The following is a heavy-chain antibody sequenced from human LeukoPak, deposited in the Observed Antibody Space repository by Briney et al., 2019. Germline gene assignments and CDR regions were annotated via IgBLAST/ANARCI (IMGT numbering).Heavy chain of an antibody. V-gene: IGHV3-48*02. D-gene: IGHD3-10*01. Sequence: GGSLRLSYAASGFTFSDYAMSWVRQAPGKGLEWLSYLSSSSITIYYADSVQGRFTISRDNAENSLHLQMNSLRDEDTAVYYCARYGSRRAFDIWGQGTMVTVSS. CDR2: LSSSSITI. CDR3: ARYGSRRAFDI. CDR1: GFTFSDYA. J-gene: IGHJ3*02.